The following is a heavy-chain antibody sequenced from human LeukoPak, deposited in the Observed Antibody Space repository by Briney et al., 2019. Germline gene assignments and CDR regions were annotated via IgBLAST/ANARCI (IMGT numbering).Heavy chain of an antibody. CDR1: GGSISSGDYY. D-gene: IGHD3-9*01. V-gene: IGHV4-30-4*01. J-gene: IGHJ3*02. CDR2: IYYSGST. Sequence: PSETLSLTCTVSGGSISSGDYYWSWIRQPPGKGLELIGYIYYSGSTYYNPSLKSRVTISVDTSKNQFSLKLSSVTAADTAVYYCAREGFHYDILTGYYRVRAFDIWGQGTMVTVSS. CDR3: AREGFHYDILTGYYRVRAFDI.